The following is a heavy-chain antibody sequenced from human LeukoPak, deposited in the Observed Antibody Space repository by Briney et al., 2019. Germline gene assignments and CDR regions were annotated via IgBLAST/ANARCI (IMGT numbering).Heavy chain of an antibody. J-gene: IGHJ4*02. CDR2: ISSSSSYI. Sequence: GGSLRLSCAASGFTFSIYSMNWVRQAPGKGLEWVSSISSSSSYIYYADSVKGRFTISRDNAKNSLYLQMNSLRAEDTAVYYCARDPGDSSGYYSIPFDYWGQGTLVTVSS. V-gene: IGHV3-21*01. CDR1: GFTFSIYS. D-gene: IGHD3-22*01. CDR3: ARDPGDSSGYYSIPFDY.